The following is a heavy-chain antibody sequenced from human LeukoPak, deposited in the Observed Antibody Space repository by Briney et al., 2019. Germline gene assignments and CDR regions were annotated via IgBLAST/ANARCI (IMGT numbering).Heavy chain of an antibody. CDR2: ISAYNGNT. J-gene: IGHJ6*03. CDR3: ARGSGASSWYYYYYYYMDV. D-gene: IGHD6-13*01. V-gene: IGHV1-18*01. CDR1: GYTFTSYG. Sequence: ASVKVSCKASGYTFTSYGISWVRQAPGQGLEWMGWISAYNGNTNYAQKLQGRVTMTTDTSTSTAYMELRSLRSDDTAVYYCARGSGASSWYYYYYYYMDVWGKGTTVTVSS.